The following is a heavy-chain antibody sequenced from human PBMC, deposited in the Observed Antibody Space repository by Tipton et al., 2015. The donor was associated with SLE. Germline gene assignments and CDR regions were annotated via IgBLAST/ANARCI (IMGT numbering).Heavy chain of an antibody. V-gene: IGHV4-39*07. CDR3: ARRTSGYAPDY. Sequence: LRLSCTVSGGSITSSGFYWGWFRQPPGKGLEWIGGIDYSGRTYYTPSLKSQVTISVDTSKNQFSLKLSSVTAADTAFYYCARRTSGYAPDYWGQGTLVTVSS. CDR2: IDYSGRT. J-gene: IGHJ4*02. CDR1: GGSITSSGFY. D-gene: IGHD5-12*01.